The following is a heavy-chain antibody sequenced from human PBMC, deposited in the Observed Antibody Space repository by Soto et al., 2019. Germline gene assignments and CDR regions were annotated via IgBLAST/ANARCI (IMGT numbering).Heavy chain of an antibody. CDR2: MNPNSGNT. D-gene: IGHD3-22*01. CDR1: GYTFTSYD. Sequence: AAVKVCCKAWGYTFTSYDINWVRQATGQGLEWMGWMNPNSGNTGYAQKFQGRVTMTRNTSISTAYMELSSLRSEDTAVYYCARVLEYYYDSSVPYAFDIWGQGTMVTVS. V-gene: IGHV1-8*01. CDR3: ARVLEYYYDSSVPYAFDI. J-gene: IGHJ3*02.